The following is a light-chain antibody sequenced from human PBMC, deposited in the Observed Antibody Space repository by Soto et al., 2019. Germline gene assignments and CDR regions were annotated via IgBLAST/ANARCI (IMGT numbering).Light chain of an antibody. V-gene: IGKV3-20*01. J-gene: IGKJ1*01. CDR3: QQYGTSPT. CDR1: QSVSNY. CDR2: GAS. Sequence: IVFTQSPATLSLSPGERVTLSCRASQSVSNYLAWYQQKPGQAPRLLIYGASSRATGIPDRFSGSGSGTDFTLTIRRLEPEDFAVYYCQQYGTSPTFGQGTKVDIK.